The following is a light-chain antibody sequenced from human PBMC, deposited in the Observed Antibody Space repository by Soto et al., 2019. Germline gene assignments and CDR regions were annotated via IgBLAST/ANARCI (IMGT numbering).Light chain of an antibody. CDR2: DNS. Sequence: QSALTQPPSVSGAPGQRVTISCTGSSSNIGAGYDVHWYQHLPGRAPKLLICDNSHRPSGVPDRFSGSKSVTSASLAITGLQAEDEADYYCQSYDSSLNIYVFGTGTKLTVL. J-gene: IGLJ1*01. CDR3: QSYDSSLNIYV. CDR1: SSNIGAGYD. V-gene: IGLV1-40*01.